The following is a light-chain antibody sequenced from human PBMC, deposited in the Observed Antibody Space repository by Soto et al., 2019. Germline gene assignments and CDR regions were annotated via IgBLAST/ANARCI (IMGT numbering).Light chain of an antibody. V-gene: IGLV2-11*01. CDR2: DVT. Sequence: QSALTQPRSVSGSPGQSVTISCTGTSSDVGNYNYVSWYQQHPGKAPKLMIFDVTQRPSGVPDRFSGSKSGNTASLTISGLQAEDEDDYYCCSYAGSYTVVFGGGTKLTVL. CDR3: CSYAGSYTVV. CDR1: SSDVGNYNY. J-gene: IGLJ2*01.